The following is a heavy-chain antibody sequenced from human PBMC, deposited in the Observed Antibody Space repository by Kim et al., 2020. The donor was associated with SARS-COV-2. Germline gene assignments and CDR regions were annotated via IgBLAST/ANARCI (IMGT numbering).Heavy chain of an antibody. CDR3: AIDRMPASSAEYFQC. D-gene: IGHD2-2*01. J-gene: IGHJ1*01. V-gene: IGHV3-7*03. Sequence: VDSVKGRFTISRDNAKNSVSLQMNSLRAEDSAVYYCAIDRMPASSAEYFQCWDQGTLVTVSS.